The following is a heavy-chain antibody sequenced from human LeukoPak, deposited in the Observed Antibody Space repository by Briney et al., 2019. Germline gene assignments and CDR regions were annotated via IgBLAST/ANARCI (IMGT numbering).Heavy chain of an antibody. D-gene: IGHD2-2*01. CDR2: IIPIFGTA. J-gene: IGHJ5*02. V-gene: IGHV1-69*01. CDR1: GGTFSSYA. CDR3: ARGLPAAIVWNWFDP. Sequence: SVKVSCKASGGTFSSYAISWVRQAPGQGLEWMGGIIPIFGTANYAQKFQGRVTITADESTSTAYMELSSLRAEDTAVYYCARGLPAAIVWNWFDPWGQGTLVTVSS.